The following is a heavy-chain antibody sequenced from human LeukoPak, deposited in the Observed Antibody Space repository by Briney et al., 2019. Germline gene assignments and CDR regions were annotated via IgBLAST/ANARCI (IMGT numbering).Heavy chain of an antibody. CDR3: VKDSSWFYFDY. J-gene: IGHJ4*02. CDR1: GFTFSSYA. D-gene: IGHD6-13*01. CDR2: ISYDGSNK. V-gene: IGHV3-30-3*01. Sequence: PGGSLRLSCAASGFTFSSYAMHWVRQAPGKGLEWVAVISYDGSNKYYADSVKGRFTISRDNSKNTLYLQMNSLRAEDTALYYCVKDSSWFYFDYWGQGTLVTVSS.